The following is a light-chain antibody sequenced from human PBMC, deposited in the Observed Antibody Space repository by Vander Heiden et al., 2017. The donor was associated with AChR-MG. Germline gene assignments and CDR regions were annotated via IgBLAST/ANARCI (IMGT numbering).Light chain of an antibody. CDR1: STYVGGDNY. Sequence: QPALTQPASVSGSPGQSLTISCTGTSTYVGGDNYVSWYQQHPDKAPKLMIYDVSNRPTGVSNRFSGSKSGNTATLTISGRQAEDEADYYCSSYTSSSTRVFGGGTKLTVL. J-gene: IGLJ3*02. CDR2: DVS. V-gene: IGLV2-14*03. CDR3: SSYTSSSTRV.